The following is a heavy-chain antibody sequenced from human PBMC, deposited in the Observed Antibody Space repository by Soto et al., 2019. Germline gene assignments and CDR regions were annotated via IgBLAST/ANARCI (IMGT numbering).Heavy chain of an antibody. J-gene: IGHJ4*02. CDR1: GFTFSSYG. D-gene: IGHD2-8*02. CDR3: AKERCTGGGCNLFDY. CDR2: ISVGGDNT. V-gene: IGHV3-23*01. Sequence: EVQLLESGGGLVQPGGSLRLSCAASGFTFSSYGLSWVRQAPGKGREWVSGISVGGDNTYYADSVRGRFTISRDNSKHTLYLQVNSLRAGDTAVYYCAKERCTGGGCNLFDYWGQGNLVTVSS.